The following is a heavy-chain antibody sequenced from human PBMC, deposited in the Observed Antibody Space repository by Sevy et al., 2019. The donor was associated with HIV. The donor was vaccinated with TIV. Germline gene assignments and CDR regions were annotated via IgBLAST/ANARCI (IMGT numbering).Heavy chain of an antibody. CDR2: ITNRGTTK. D-gene: IGHD4-17*01. CDR1: GFPFSSYE. J-gene: IGHJ4*02. V-gene: IGHV3-48*03. CDR3: ARDLPPSATTVAHFDR. Sequence: GGSLRLSCTASGFPFSSYEMNWVRQAPGKGLEWVSHITNRGTTKYYSDSVKGRFAISRDNARNSLYLQMNSLRAEDTAVYYCARDLPPSATTVAHFDRWGQGTLVTVSS.